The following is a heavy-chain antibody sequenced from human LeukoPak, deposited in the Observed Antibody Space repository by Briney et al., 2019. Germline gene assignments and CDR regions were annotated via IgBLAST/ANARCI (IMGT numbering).Heavy chain of an antibody. D-gene: IGHD2-2*01. J-gene: IGHJ4*02. CDR3: ARRKGCSSTSCPPDY. V-gene: IGHV5-51*01. CDR2: IYPGDSDT. CDR1: GYSFTSYW. Sequence: GESLKISCKGSGYSFTSYWIGWVRQMPGKGLEWMGIIYPGDSDTRYSPSFQGQVTMSADKSINTAYLQWSSLKASDTAMYYCARRKGCSSTSCPPDYWGQEILVTVSS.